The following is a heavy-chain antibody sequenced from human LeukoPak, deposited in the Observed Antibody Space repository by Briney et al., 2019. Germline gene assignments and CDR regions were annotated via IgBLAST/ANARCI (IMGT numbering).Heavy chain of an antibody. CDR1: GFTVSSNY. Sequence: GGSLRLSCAASGFTVSSNYMSWVRQAPGKGLEWVSVIYSGGSTYYSDSVKGRFTISRDNSKNTLYLQMNSLRAEDTAVYYCARAHDYGDYSAFDIWGQGTMVTVSS. V-gene: IGHV3-53*01. J-gene: IGHJ3*02. CDR2: IYSGGST. CDR3: ARAHDYGDYSAFDI. D-gene: IGHD4-17*01.